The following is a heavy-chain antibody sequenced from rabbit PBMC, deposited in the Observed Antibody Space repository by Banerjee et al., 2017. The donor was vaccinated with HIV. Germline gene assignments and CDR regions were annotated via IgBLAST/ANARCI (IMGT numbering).Heavy chain of an antibody. CDR3: ARDWAGSSYYYFDL. D-gene: IGHD8-1*01. J-gene: IGHJ4*01. CDR2: IYAGRSGST. V-gene: IGHV1S40*01. CDR1: GFFLSDIHY. Sequence: QSLEESGGDLVKPGASLTLTCTASGFFLSDIHYLCWVRQAPGKGLEWIACIYAGRSGSTHYASWAKGRFTISKTSSTTVTLRMTSLTGADTATYFCARDWAGSSYYYFDLWGPGTLVTVS.